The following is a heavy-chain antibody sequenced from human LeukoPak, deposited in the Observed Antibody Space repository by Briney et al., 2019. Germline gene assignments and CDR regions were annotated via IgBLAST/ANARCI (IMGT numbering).Heavy chain of an antibody. D-gene: IGHD5-18*01. V-gene: IGHV4-4*02. CDR3: ARMRAWLSGYSYGYAFDI. Sequence: SGALSLTCAVSGGSISSSNWWSWVRQPPGKGLEWIGEIYHSGSTNYNPSLKSRVTISVDESKNQFSLKLSSVTAADTAVYYCARMRAWLSGYSYGYAFDIWGQGTMVTVSS. CDR1: GGSISSSNW. J-gene: IGHJ3*02. CDR2: IYHSGST.